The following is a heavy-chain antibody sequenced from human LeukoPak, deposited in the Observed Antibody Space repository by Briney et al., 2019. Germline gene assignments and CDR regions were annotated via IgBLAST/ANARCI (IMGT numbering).Heavy chain of an antibody. J-gene: IGHJ4*02. CDR2: INRDESEK. CDR1: GFSISSYW. D-gene: IGHD3-10*01. Sequence: GESLRLSCVASGFSISSYWMTWVRQAPGKGLEWVANINRDESEKNYVDSVKGRFTISRDNARNSLYLEMHNLRAEDTAVYYCARGGIDYWGQGTLVTVSS. CDR3: ARGGIDY. V-gene: IGHV3-7*01.